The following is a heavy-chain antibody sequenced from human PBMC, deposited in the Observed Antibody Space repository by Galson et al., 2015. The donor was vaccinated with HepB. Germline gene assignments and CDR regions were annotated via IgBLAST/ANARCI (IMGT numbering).Heavy chain of an antibody. CDR1: GFTFSNYG. CDR2: ISYDGSNK. V-gene: IGHV3-30*18. D-gene: IGHD6-19*01. CDR3: AKDPYLYSALAGTMAGFDY. Sequence: SLRLSCAASGFTFSNYGMHWVRQAPGKGLEWVAVISYDGSNKYYADSVKDRFTISRDNSKNTLYQQMNSLRAEDTALYYCAKDPYLYSALAGTMAGFDYWGQGTLVTVSS. J-gene: IGHJ4*02.